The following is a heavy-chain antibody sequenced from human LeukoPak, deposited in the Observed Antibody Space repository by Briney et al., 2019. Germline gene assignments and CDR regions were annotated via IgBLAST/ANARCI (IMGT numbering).Heavy chain of an antibody. Sequence: GGSLRLSCAASGFTFSSYGMHWVRQAPGKGLEWVAFIRYDGSNKYYADSVKGRFTISRDSSKNTLYLQMNSLRAEDTAVYYCARDSVASLRVRYFDYWGQGTLVTVSS. CDR3: ARDSVASLRVRYFDY. CDR1: GFTFSSYG. D-gene: IGHD4-17*01. V-gene: IGHV3-30*02. J-gene: IGHJ4*02. CDR2: IRYDGSNK.